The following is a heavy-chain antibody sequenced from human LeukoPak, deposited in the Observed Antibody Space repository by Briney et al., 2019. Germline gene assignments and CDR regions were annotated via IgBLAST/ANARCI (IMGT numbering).Heavy chain of an antibody. CDR2: ISYDESNK. CDR3: AKEAVNYYDSSGYFDDAFDI. J-gene: IGHJ3*02. Sequence: PGRSLRLSCAASGFTFSSYGMHWVRQAPGKGLEWVAVISYDESNKYYADSVKGRFTISRDNSKNTLYLRMNSLRAEDTAVYYCAKEAVNYYDSSGYFDDAFDIWGQGTMVTVSS. V-gene: IGHV3-30*18. CDR1: GFTFSSYG. D-gene: IGHD3-22*01.